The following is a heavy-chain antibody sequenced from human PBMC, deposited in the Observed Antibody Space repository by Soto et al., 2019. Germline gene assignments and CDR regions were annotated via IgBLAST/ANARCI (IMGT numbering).Heavy chain of an antibody. Sequence: ASVKVSCKASGYTFTSYDINWVRQATGQGLEWMGWMNPNSGNTGYAQKFQGRVTMTRNTSISTAYMELSSLRSEDTAVYYCARAGGDFWSGYSGVSFDPWGQGTLVTVSS. CDR2: MNPNSGNT. CDR1: GYTFTSYD. V-gene: IGHV1-8*01. J-gene: IGHJ5*02. CDR3: ARAGGDFWSGYSGVSFDP. D-gene: IGHD3-3*01.